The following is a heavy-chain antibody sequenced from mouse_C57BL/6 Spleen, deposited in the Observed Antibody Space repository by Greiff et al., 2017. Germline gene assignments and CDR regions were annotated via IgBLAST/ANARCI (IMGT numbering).Heavy chain of an antibody. CDR3: AKKAAQAHYYAMDY. D-gene: IGHD3-2*02. V-gene: IGHV2-4*01. J-gene: IGHJ4*01. Sequence: QVQLKESGPGLVQPSQSLSITCTVSGFSLTSYGVHWVRQPPGKGLEWLGVIWSGGSTDYNAAFISRLSISKDNSTSQVFFKMNSLQADDTAIYYCAKKAAQAHYYAMDYWGQGTSVTVSS. CDR1: GFSLTSYG. CDR2: IWSGGST.